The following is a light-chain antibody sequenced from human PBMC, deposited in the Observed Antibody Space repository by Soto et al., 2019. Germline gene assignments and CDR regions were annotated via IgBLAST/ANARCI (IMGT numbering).Light chain of an antibody. V-gene: IGLV1-44*01. CDR3: ATWDDSLNGVV. CDR1: SSNIGTNT. Sequence: QSVLTQPASMSGTPGQRVSISCSGGSSNIGTNTVNWYQHLPGTAPKLLIFSNDERPSGVPDRFSGSKSGTSASLAISGLQSDDEADYYCATWDDSLNGVVFGGGTKVTVL. J-gene: IGLJ2*01. CDR2: SND.